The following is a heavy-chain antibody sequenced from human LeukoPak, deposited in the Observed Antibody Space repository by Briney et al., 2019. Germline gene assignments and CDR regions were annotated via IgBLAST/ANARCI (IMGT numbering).Heavy chain of an antibody. CDR1: GGSISRGGYY. Sequence: TLSLTCTVSGGSISRGGYYWSWIRQHPGKGLEYIGYIYYSGSIYYNPSLKSRVTISLDPSKNQFSLKLSSVTAADTAVYYCARDRGYSYGCDAFDIWGQGTMVTVSS. D-gene: IGHD5-18*01. CDR3: ARDRGYSYGCDAFDI. CDR2: IYYSGSI. V-gene: IGHV4-31*03. J-gene: IGHJ3*02.